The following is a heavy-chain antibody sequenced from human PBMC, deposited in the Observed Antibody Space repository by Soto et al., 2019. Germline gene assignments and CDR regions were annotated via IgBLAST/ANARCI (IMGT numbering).Heavy chain of an antibody. Sequence: GESLKISCKGSGYSFTSYWIGWVRQMTGKGLEWMGIIYPGDSDTRYSPSFQGQVTISADKSISTAYLQWSSLKASDTAMYYCARTRTGYSSGPYYFDYWGQGTLVTVSS. J-gene: IGHJ4*02. D-gene: IGHD6-19*01. CDR2: IYPGDSDT. CDR3: ARTRTGYSSGPYYFDY. V-gene: IGHV5-51*01. CDR1: GYSFTSYW.